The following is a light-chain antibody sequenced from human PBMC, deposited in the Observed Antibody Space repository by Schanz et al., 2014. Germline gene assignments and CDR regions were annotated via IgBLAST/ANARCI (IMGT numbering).Light chain of an antibody. V-gene: IGKV3-15*01. CDR3: QQYNNWWT. Sequence: EIVLTQSPGTLSLSPGERATLSCRASQSISSYLAWYQQKPGQAPRLLIYGASTRATGIPARVSGSGSGTEFTLTISSLQSEDFAVYYCQQYNNWWTFGQGTKVEIK. J-gene: IGKJ1*01. CDR1: QSISSY. CDR2: GAS.